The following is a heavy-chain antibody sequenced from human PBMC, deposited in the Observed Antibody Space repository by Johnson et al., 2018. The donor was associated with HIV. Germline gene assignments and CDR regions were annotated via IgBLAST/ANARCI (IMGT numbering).Heavy chain of an antibody. Sequence: VQLVESGGGVVQPGRSLRLSCAVSGFTFNNYPMHWVRQAPGKGLEWVSVIYSGDSTYYADSLEGRFTISRDKSKNTVYLQMNSLRVEDTAVYYCARDGPGDGNAMGGSGAFDIWGQGTMVTVSS. D-gene: IGHD5-24*01. CDR1: GFTFNNYP. CDR2: IYSGDST. CDR3: ARDGPGDGNAMGGSGAFDI. V-gene: IGHV3-66*01. J-gene: IGHJ3*02.